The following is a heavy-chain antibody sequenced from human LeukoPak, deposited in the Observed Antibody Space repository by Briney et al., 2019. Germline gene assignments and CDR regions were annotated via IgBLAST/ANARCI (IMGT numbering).Heavy chain of an antibody. V-gene: IGHV3-53*01. D-gene: IGHD3-3*01. Sequence: PGGSLRLSCAASGFTVSNNYMSWVRQAPGKGLEWVSVIYSGGSTYYADSVKGRFTISRDNSKNTLYLQMNSLRAEDTAVYYCARPTGDFWSGYYPYYYYYGMDVWGQGTTVTVSS. CDR2: IYSGGST. CDR3: ARPTGDFWSGYYPYYYYYGMDV. J-gene: IGHJ6*02. CDR1: GFTVSNNY.